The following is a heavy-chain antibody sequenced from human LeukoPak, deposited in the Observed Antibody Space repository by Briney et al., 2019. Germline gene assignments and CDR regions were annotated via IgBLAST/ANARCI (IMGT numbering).Heavy chain of an antibody. CDR1: GYTFTSYG. D-gene: IGHD3-16*02. Sequence: ASVKVSCKASGYTFTSYGISWVRQAPGQGLEWTGWISAYNGNTNYAQKLQGRVTMTTDTSTSTAYMELRSLRSDDTAVYYCARGSAFTFGGVIVRYGFYDYWGQGTLVTVSS. CDR3: ARGSAFTFGGVIVRYGFYDY. J-gene: IGHJ4*02. CDR2: ISAYNGNT. V-gene: IGHV1-18*01.